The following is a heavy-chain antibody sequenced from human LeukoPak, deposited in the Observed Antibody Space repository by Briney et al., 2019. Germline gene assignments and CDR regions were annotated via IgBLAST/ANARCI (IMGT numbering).Heavy chain of an antibody. V-gene: IGHV3-74*01. J-gene: IGHJ4*02. Sequence: GGSLRLSCASSGFTFSGYWMHWVRQTPGKGLVWVSRVNTDGSSTTYADSVKGRFTISRDNAKNSLYLQMNSLRAEDTAVYYCARGNQNFDYWGQGTLVTVSS. CDR2: VNTDGSST. CDR3: ARGNQNFDY. CDR1: GFTFSGYW. D-gene: IGHD1-14*01.